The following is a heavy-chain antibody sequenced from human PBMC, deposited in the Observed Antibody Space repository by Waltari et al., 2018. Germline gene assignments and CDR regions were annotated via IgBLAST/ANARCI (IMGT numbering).Heavy chain of an antibody. V-gene: IGHV4-4*07. CDR2: IYTRVST. D-gene: IGHD6-13*01. J-gene: IGHJ5*02. CDR1: GGSISSYY. CDR3: ARSPAAAPENWFDP. Sequence: QVQLQESGPGLVKPSETLSLTCTVSGGSISSYYWSWIRQPAGKGLELIGRIYTRVSTNYNPSLKSRVPMSVDTSKNQFSLKLSSVTAADTAVYYCARSPAAAPENWFDPWGQGTLVTVSS.